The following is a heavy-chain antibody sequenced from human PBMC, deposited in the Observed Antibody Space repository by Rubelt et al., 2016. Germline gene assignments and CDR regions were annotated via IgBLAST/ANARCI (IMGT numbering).Heavy chain of an antibody. CDR1: GFTFSNYG. CDR2: IWYDGGNK. D-gene: IGHD6-6*01. J-gene: IGHJ5*01. CDR3: ARDRVAVRGCFDS. V-gene: IGHV3-33*01. Sequence: GRSLRLSCAASGFTFSNYGMHWVRQAPGKGLEWVAIIWYDGGNKYYADSVQDRFTISRDNSKKTLYRQMNSLRVEDTGVYYCARDRVAVRGCFDSWGQGTLVTVSS.